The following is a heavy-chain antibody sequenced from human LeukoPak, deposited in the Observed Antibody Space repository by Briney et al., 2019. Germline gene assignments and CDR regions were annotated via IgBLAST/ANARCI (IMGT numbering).Heavy chain of an antibody. CDR1: GGSISSNNW. J-gene: IGHJ4*02. V-gene: IGHV4-4*02. Sequence: PSGTLSLTCAVSGGSISSNNWWGWVRQPPGKGLEWIGEIYHGGSPNYNPSLKSRVTISVDKSRNHFSLKLSSVTAADTAVYHCARITPSGWSDYWGQGTLVTVSS. D-gene: IGHD6-19*01. CDR2: IYHGGSP. CDR3: ARITPSGWSDY.